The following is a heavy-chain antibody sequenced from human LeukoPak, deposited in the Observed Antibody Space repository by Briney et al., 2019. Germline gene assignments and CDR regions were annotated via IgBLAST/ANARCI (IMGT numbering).Heavy chain of an antibody. V-gene: IGHV4-39*01. CDR2: IYYSGST. J-gene: IGHJ4*02. CDR1: GGSISSSSYY. D-gene: IGHD3-22*01. Sequence: SETLSLTCTVSGGSISSSSYYWGWIRQPPGKGLEWIGSIYYSGSTYYNPSLKSRLTISVDTSMHQFSLKLSSVTAADTAVYYCVGDSRGYYYFDYWGQGTLVTVSS. CDR3: VGDSRGYYYFDY.